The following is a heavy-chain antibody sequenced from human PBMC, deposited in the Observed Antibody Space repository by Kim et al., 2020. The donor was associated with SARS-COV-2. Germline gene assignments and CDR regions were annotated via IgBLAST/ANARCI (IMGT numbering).Heavy chain of an antibody. V-gene: IGHV3-33*06. CDR2: IWYDGSDK. CDR1: GLTFSRYA. CDR3: AKEPNPTTAKYFYY. D-gene: IGHD4-4*01. J-gene: IGHJ4*02. Sequence: GGSLRLSCVTSGLTFSRYAMHWVRQAPGKGLEWMAAIWYDGSDKYYADSVKGRFTISRDNSKNTLYLHMNGLRAEDTAVYYCAKEPNPTTAKYFYYWGLG.